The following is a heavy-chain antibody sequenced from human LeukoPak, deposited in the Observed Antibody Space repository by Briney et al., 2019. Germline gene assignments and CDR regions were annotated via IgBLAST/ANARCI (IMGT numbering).Heavy chain of an antibody. CDR3: ARGPLGDYENWFDP. CDR2: VYNSENT. Sequence: SETLSLTCTVSGGSISIYYWSWIRQPPGKGLEWIGYVYNSENTNYNPSLKSRATISADRSKNQFSLKLSSVTAADTAVYYCARGPLGDYENWFDPWGQGTLVTVSS. V-gene: IGHV4-59*12. CDR1: GGSISIYY. J-gene: IGHJ5*02. D-gene: IGHD4-17*01.